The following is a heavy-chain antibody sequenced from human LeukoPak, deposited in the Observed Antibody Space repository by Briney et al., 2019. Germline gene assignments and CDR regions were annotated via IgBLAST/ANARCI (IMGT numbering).Heavy chain of an antibody. D-gene: IGHD3-9*01. CDR3: AREGYDILTGNFDY. CDR2: ISSSSSTI. Sequence: GGSLRLSCAASGFTFSSYSMNWVRQAPGKGLEWVSYISSSSSTIYYADSVKGRFTISRDNAKNSLYLQMNSLRAEDTAVYYCAREGYDILTGNFDYWGQGTLVTVSS. CDR1: GFTFSSYS. V-gene: IGHV3-48*01. J-gene: IGHJ4*02.